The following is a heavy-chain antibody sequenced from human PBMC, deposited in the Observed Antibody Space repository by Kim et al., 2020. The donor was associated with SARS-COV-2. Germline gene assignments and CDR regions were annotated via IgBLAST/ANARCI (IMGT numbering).Heavy chain of an antibody. D-gene: IGHD3-3*01. CDR3: ARDGGITICGVGIMAPYYYGMDV. CDR2: IKQDGSEK. J-gene: IGHJ6*02. CDR1: GFTFSSYW. V-gene: IGHV3-7*01. Sequence: GGSLRLSCAASGFTFSSYWMSWVRQAPGKGLEWVASIKQDGSEKYYVDSVKGRFTISRDNAKNSLYLQINSLRAEDTAVYYCARDGGITICGVGIMAPYYYGMDVWGQGTTVTVSS.